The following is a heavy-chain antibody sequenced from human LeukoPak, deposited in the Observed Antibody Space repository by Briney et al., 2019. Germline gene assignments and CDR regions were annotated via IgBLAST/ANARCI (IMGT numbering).Heavy chain of an antibody. CDR3: ARDDSVREEAWWFNP. CDR2: ISPSGGST. J-gene: IGHJ5*02. V-gene: IGHV1-46*01. D-gene: IGHD2-21*01. CDR1: GYTFTGYW. Sequence: ASVKVSCKAFGYTFTGYWMHWVRQAPGQGPEWMGVISPSGGSTIYAQKFKGRVTLTRDMSTSTDYLELNSLRSEDTAVYYCARDDSVREEAWWFNPWGQGTLVTVSS.